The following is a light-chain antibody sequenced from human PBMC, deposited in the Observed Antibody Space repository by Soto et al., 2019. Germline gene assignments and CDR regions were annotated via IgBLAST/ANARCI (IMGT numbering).Light chain of an antibody. CDR3: QQYGSSSGLLT. J-gene: IGKJ3*01. CDR1: QSVSNTY. V-gene: IGKV3-20*01. Sequence: EIVLTQSPGTLSLSPGERATLSCRASQSVSNTYLAWYQQKPGQAPRLLIYDASSRATGIPDRFSGSGSGTDFTLTISRLEPEDFAVYYCQQYGSSSGLLTFGPGT. CDR2: DAS.